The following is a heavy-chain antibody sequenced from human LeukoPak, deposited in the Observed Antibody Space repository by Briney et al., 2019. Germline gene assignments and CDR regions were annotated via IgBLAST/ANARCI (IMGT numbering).Heavy chain of an antibody. J-gene: IGHJ6*02. D-gene: IGHD3-3*01. CDR2: IYSGVST. Sequence: PGGSLRLSCAASGFTVSSNYMRWVRQAPGKGLEWVSVIYSGVSTYYADSVKGRFTISRDNSKNTLYLQMNSLRAEDTAVYYCARATFGVVIGYYYYGMDVWGQGTTVTVSS. CDR3: ARATFGVVIGYYYYGMDV. CDR1: GFTVSSNY. V-gene: IGHV3-66*01.